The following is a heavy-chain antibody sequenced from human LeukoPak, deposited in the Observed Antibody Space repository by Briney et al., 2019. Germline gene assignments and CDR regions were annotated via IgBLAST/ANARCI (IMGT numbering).Heavy chain of an antibody. V-gene: IGHV3-33*01. CDR1: GFTFSTYG. D-gene: IGHD4-17*01. CDR3: VSVLTVTFDS. Sequence: SGGSLRLSCAASGFTFSTYGMRWVRQAPGKGLEWVALVWSDGNGKFYADSVKGRFTISRDNSKNTVYLQMNSLRAEDTAVYYCVSVLTVTFDSWGQGTLVTVSS. J-gene: IGHJ4*02. CDR2: VWSDGNGK.